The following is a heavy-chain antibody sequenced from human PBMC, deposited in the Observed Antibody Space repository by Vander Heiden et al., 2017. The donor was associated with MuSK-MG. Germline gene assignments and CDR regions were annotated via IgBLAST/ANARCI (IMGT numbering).Heavy chain of an antibody. J-gene: IGHJ4*02. V-gene: IGHV3-74*01. CDR2: INREGSST. D-gene: IGHD3-22*01. CDR1: GFTFSSYW. CDR3: ARVGYDSSGYYDY. Sequence: EVQLVESGGGLVQPGGSLRLSCAASGFTFSSYWMHWVRQAPGKGLMWVSRINREGSSTSYADSVKGRFTISRDNAKNTLYLQMNSLRAEDTAVYYCARVGYDSSGYYDYWGQGNLVTVSS.